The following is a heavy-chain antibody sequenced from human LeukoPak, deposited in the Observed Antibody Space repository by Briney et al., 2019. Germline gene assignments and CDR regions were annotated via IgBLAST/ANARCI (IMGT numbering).Heavy chain of an antibody. J-gene: IGHJ4*02. CDR2: IYYSGST. V-gene: IGHV4-59*12. CDR3: ASGPGYGDYVLDY. D-gene: IGHD4-17*01. CDR1: GGSISSYY. Sequence: PSETLSLTCTVSGGSISSYYWSWIRQPPGKGLEWIGYIYYSGSTNYNPSLKSRVTISVDTSKNQFSLKLSSVTAADTAVYYCASGPGYGDYVLDYWGQGTLVTVSS.